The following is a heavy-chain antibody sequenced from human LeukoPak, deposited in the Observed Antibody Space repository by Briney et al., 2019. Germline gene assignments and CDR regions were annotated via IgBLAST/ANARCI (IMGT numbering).Heavy chain of an antibody. Sequence: GASVKVSCKASGYTFTGYYMHWVRQAPGQGLEWMGWINPNSGSTNYAQKFQGRVTMTRDTSISTAYMELSRLRSDDTAVYYCARPYCGGGSCHDYFDYWGQGTLVTVSS. CDR3: ARPYCGGGSCHDYFDY. D-gene: IGHD2-15*01. J-gene: IGHJ4*02. CDR2: INPNSGST. V-gene: IGHV1-2*02. CDR1: GYTFTGYY.